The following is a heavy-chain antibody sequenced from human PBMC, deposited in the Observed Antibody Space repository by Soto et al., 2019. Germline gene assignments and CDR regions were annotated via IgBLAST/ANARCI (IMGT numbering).Heavy chain of an antibody. Sequence: QVQLQQWGAGLLKPSETLSLTCAVYGGSFSGYYWSWIRQPPGKGLEWIGEINHSGSTNYNPSLKNRVTISVDTYKHQFSLKLSSVTAADTAVYYCARVELRYFDWAKSAFDIWGQGTMVTVSS. CDR2: INHSGST. J-gene: IGHJ3*02. CDR1: GGSFSGYY. D-gene: IGHD3-9*01. V-gene: IGHV4-34*01. CDR3: ARVELRYFDWAKSAFDI.